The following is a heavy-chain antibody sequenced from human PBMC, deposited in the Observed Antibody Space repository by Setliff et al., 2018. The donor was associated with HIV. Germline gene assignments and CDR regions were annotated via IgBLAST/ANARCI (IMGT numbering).Heavy chain of an antibody. CDR2: IYHSGST. J-gene: IGHJ3*02. D-gene: IGHD3-22*01. V-gene: IGHV4-38-2*01. CDR3: ARLLDLYYYDSSGPFDI. CDR1: GYSISSGYY. Sequence: SETLSLTCAVSGYSISSGYYWGWIRQPPGKGLEWIGSIYHSGSTYYNPSLKSRVTISVDTSKNQFSLKLSSVTAADTAVYYCARLLDLYYYDSSGPFDIWGQGTMVTVSS.